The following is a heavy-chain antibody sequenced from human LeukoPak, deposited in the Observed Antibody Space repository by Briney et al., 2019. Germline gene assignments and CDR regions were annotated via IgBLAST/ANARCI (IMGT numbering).Heavy chain of an antibody. D-gene: IGHD6-6*01. J-gene: IGHJ5*02. CDR2: INHGGST. CDR3: ARGMAARLNWFDP. V-gene: IGHV4-34*01. CDR1: GGSFSGYY. Sequence: SETLSLTCAVYGGSFSGYYWSWIRQPPGKGLEWIGEINHGGSTNYNSSLKSRVTISVDTSKNQFSLKLSSVTTADTAVYYCARGMAARLNWFDPWGQGTLVTVSS.